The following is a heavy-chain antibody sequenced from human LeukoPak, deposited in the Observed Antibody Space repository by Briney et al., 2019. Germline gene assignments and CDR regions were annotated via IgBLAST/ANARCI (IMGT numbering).Heavy chain of an antibody. CDR2: INHSGST. Sequence: SETLSLTCTVSGGSISSYYWSWIRQPPGKGLEWIGEINHSGSTNYNPSLKSRVTISVDTSKNQFSLKLSSVTAADTAVYYCARRGRVVRGYYYYYYMDVWGKGTTVTVPS. D-gene: IGHD3-3*01. CDR3: ARRGRVVRGYYYYYYMDV. V-gene: IGHV4-34*01. CDR1: GGSISSYY. J-gene: IGHJ6*03.